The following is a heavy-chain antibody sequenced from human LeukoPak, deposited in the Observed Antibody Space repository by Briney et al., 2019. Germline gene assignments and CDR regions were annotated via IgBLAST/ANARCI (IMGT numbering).Heavy chain of an antibody. CDR1: GGSISSYY. D-gene: IGHD6-19*01. J-gene: IGHJ3*02. V-gene: IGHV4-59*01. CDR3: ARDGVTAVAGLAFDI. Sequence: SETLSLTCTVSGGSISSYYWSWIRQPPGKGLEWIGYIYYSGSTNYNPSLKSRVTISVDTSKNQFSLKLSSVTAADTAVYYCARDGVTAVAGLAFDIWGQGTVVTVSS. CDR2: IYYSGST.